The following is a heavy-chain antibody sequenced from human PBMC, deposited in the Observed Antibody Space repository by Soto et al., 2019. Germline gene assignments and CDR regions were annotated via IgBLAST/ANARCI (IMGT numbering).Heavy chain of an antibody. D-gene: IGHD2-2*01. CDR3: ARDCSSTSCHGSKFDY. CDR2: IGTAGDT. J-gene: IGHJ4*02. V-gene: IGHV3-13*01. Sequence: GRSLRLSCAASGFTFSSYDMHWVRQATGKGLEWVSAIGTAGDTYYPGSEKGRFTISRENAKNSLYLQMNSLRAGDTAVYYCARDCSSTSCHGSKFDYWGQGTLVTVSS. CDR1: GFTFSSYD.